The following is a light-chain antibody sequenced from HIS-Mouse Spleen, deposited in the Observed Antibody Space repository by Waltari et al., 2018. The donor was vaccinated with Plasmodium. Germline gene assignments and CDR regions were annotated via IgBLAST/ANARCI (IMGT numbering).Light chain of an antibody. Sequence: EIVMTQSPATLSVSPGERATLSCRASQSVSSNLACYQQKPAQAPRRLIYCASTRATGIPARCSGSGSGTEYTLTISSLQSEDFAVDYCQQYNNWSFTFGPGTKVDIK. V-gene: IGKV3-15*01. CDR1: QSVSSN. CDR3: QQYNNWSFT. CDR2: CAS. J-gene: IGKJ3*01.